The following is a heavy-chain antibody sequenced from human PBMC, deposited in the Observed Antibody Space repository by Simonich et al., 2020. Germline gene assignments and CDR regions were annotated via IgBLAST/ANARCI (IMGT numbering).Heavy chain of an antibody. V-gene: IGHV1-2*02. CDR3: ARGALTGDYYYMDV. CDR1: GYTFTGYY. Sequence: QVQLVQSGAEVKKPGASVKVSCKASGYTFTGYYMHWVRQAPGQGLEWMGLINPNSCGTNYAQKLQGRVTMTRDTSISTAYMELSRLRSDDTAVYYCARGALTGDYYYMDVWGKGTTVTVSS. CDR2: INPNSCGT. J-gene: IGHJ6*03. D-gene: IGHD7-27*01.